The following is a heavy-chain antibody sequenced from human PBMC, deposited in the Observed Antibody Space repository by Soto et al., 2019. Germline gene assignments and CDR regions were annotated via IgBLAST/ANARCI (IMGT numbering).Heavy chain of an antibody. V-gene: IGHV2-5*02. D-gene: IGHD2-21*01. CDR3: AHRAEVAYYGMDV. CDR2: IYWDDDK. CDR1: GFSLNTSGVG. Sequence: QITLKESGPTLVKPTQTLTLTCSFSGFSLNTSGVGVGWIRQPPGKALECLALIYWDDDKHYSPSLKTRLTIPKDTSKNQVVLTMTNMDPVDTGTYYCAHRAEVAYYGMDVWGQGTTVTVSS. J-gene: IGHJ6*02.